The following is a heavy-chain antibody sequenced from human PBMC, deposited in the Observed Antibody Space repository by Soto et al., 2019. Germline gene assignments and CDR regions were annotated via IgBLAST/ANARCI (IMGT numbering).Heavy chain of an antibody. D-gene: IGHD6-6*01. V-gene: IGHV3-43*01. J-gene: IGHJ6*02. CDR3: AKSGHPPHSSSYYYYYGMDV. CDR1: GFTFDDYT. Sequence: GGSLRLSCAASGFTFDDYTMHWVRQAPGKGLEWVSLISWDGGSTYYADSVKGRFTISRDNSKNSLYLQMNSLRTEDTALYYCAKSGHPPHSSSYYYYYGMDVWGQGTTVTVSS. CDR2: ISWDGGST.